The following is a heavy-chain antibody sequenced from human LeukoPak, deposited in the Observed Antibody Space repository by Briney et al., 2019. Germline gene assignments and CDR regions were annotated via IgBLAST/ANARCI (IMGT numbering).Heavy chain of an antibody. V-gene: IGHV2-5*02. CDR1: GFSLRNTEVG. CDR2: IYWDDDK. D-gene: IGHD3-22*01. CDR3: ARTRSSGDYDSFDV. Sequence: SGPTLLKPTAPLTLTCSFSGFSLRNTEVGAGWIRQPPGKALEWLALIYWDDDKRFSRSLKSRLTITKDTAKNQVVLTLSNMDPVDTGTYHCARTRSSGDYDSFDVWGQGTMVTVSS. J-gene: IGHJ3*01.